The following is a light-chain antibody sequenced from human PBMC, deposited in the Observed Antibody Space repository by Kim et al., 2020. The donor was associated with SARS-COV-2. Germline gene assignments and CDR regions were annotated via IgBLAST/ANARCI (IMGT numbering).Light chain of an antibody. CDR1: NNAVGGYNF. CDR2: DVS. V-gene: IGLV2-14*03. CDR3: TSYTRSDTWV. J-gene: IGLJ3*02. Sequence: GQSITISGTGTNNAVGGYNFVSWYQQHPGKAPKFMIYDVSNRPSGVPVRFSGSKSGNTASLTISGLQAEDEADYYCTSYTRSDTWVFGGGTQLTVL.